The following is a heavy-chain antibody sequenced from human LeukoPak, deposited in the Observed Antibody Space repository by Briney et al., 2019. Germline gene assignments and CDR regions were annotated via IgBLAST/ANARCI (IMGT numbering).Heavy chain of an antibody. J-gene: IGHJ4*02. CDR1: GFIFSNYG. CDR2: IWYEGQTK. Sequence: GGSLRLSCEASGFIFSNYGMHWVRQAPGKGLEWLALIWYEGQTKFYADSVKGRFTISRDNSGNTLFLHMTNQRVEDTAVYYCAREWGRIAVAGGPGYWGQGALVTVSS. V-gene: IGHV3-33*01. CDR3: AREWGRIAVAGGPGY. D-gene: IGHD6-19*01.